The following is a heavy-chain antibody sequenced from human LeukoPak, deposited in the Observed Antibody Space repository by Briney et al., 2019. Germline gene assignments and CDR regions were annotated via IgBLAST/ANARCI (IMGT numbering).Heavy chain of an antibody. CDR2: VYASATT. CDR1: GASISTYF. V-gene: IGHV4-4*07. CDR3: ARRAVAGPPAPYYYYMDV. D-gene: IGHD6-19*01. Sequence: SATLSLTCTVSGASISTYFWSWIRQPAGKRMEWIGRVYASATTYYNPSLRSRVTLSIDTSKNQFSLKLSSVTAADTAVYYCARRAVAGPPAPYYYYMDVWGKGTTVTVSS. J-gene: IGHJ6*03.